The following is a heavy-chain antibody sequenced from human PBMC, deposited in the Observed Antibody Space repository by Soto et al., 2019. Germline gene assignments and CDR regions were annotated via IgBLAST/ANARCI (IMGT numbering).Heavy chain of an antibody. CDR1: GFTFSSYG. Sequence: QVQLVESGGGVVQPGRSLRLSCAASGFTFSSYGMHWVRQAPGKGLEWVAVIWYDGSNKYYADSVKGRFTISRDNSKNTLDLQMNSLRAEDTAVYYCARKYYYDSSGYYDDYWGQGTLVTVSS. J-gene: IGHJ4*02. D-gene: IGHD3-22*01. CDR2: IWYDGSNK. CDR3: ARKYYYDSSGYYDDY. V-gene: IGHV3-33*01.